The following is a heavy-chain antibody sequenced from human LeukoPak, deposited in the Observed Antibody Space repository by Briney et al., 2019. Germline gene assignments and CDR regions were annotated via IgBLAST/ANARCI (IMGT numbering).Heavy chain of an antibody. CDR1: GFTCSTYV. CDR2: ILHNGDST. Sequence: GGSLRLSCAASGFTCSTYVMSWVRQAPGKGLEWLSLILHNGDSTYYADSVKGRFTISRDNPKNTPYLQMNSLRAEDTAVYYCARLSSFAFDIWGQGTMVTVSS. J-gene: IGHJ3*02. D-gene: IGHD3-16*02. V-gene: IGHV3-23*01. CDR3: ARLSSFAFDI.